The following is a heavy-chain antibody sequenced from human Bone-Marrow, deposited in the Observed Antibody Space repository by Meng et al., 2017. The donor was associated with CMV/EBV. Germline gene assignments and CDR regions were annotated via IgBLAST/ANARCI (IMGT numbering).Heavy chain of an antibody. D-gene: IGHD6-19*01. J-gene: IGHJ5*02. CDR3: ARGGTGWYSSGWSTTDPPRWFDP. CDR2: ITWDGGST. Sequence: GESLKISCAASGFTFDDYTMHWVRQAPGKGLEWVSLITWDGGSTYYADSVKGRFTISRDNSKNSLYLQMSSLRTEDTALYYCARGGTGWYSSGWSTTDPPRWFDPWGQGTLVTVSS. CDR1: GFTFDDYT. V-gene: IGHV3-43*01.